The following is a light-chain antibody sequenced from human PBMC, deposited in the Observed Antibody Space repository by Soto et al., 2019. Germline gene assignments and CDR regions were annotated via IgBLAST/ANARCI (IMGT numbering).Light chain of an antibody. CDR1: QSVSSN. Sequence: EIGFAWLPGTLSLSPWDLATLSGRASQSVSSNLAWYQQKPGQAPRLLIFGASTRATGIPARFSGSGSGTEFTLTISSLQPDDFATYYCQHYNSYLEAFGQGTKVDIK. CDR2: GAS. V-gene: IGKV3-15*01. CDR3: QHYNSYLEA. J-gene: IGKJ1*01.